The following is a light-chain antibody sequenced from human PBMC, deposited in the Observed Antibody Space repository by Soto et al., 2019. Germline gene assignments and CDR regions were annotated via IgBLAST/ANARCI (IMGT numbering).Light chain of an antibody. J-gene: IGKJ5*01. CDR2: DAS. CDR1: QSIGTW. Sequence: DIQVTQSPATLSAFVGDRVTISCRARQSIGTWLAWYQQKPGKAPKLLIYDASTLERGVPSRFSGSGSGTEFPLTISSLQPEDVATYYCQEYNSYPVSFGQGTLL. CDR3: QEYNSYPVS. V-gene: IGKV1-5*01.